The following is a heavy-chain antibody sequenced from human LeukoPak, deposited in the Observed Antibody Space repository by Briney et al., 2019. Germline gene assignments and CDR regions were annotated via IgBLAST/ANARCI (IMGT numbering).Heavy chain of an antibody. V-gene: IGHV1-18*01. CDR2: ISAYNGNT. CDR3: ERDHYDSSGSPGY. CDR1: GYTFTSYG. Sequence: GASVNVSCKASGYTFTSYGIGWVRQAPVQGLEWVGWISAYNGNTNYAQKLQGRVTMTTDTSTSTAYMELRSLRSDDTAVYYCERDHYDSSGSPGYWGQGTLVTVSS. D-gene: IGHD3-22*01. J-gene: IGHJ4*02.